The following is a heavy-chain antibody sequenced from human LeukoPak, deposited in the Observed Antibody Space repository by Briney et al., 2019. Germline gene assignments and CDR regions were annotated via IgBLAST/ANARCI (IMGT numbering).Heavy chain of an antibody. CDR2: IYYTGST. CDR1: GGSISSGDYF. J-gene: IGHJ4*02. CDR3: ARGPHYYDSSGYSYHFDY. D-gene: IGHD3-22*01. Sequence: SETLSLTCTVSGGSISSGDYFWSWIRQPPGKGLEWIGYIYYTGSTYYNPSLESRVTISLDTSKNQFSLNLSSVTAADTAVYYCARGPHYYDSSGYSYHFDYWGQGTLVTVSS. V-gene: IGHV4-30-4*01.